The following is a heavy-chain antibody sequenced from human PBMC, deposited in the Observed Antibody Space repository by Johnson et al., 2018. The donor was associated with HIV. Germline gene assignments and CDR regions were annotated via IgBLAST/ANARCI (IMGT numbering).Heavy chain of an antibody. D-gene: IGHD6-13*01. CDR1: GFTFSDAS. CDR3: TTDKAAAAGNRAPLFDAFDV. J-gene: IGHJ3*01. CDR2: FKGKTDGGTT. V-gene: IGHV3-15*01. Sequence: VQLVESGGGLVKPGGSLRLSCAASGFTFSDASLTWVRQAPGTGLAWICRFKGKTDGGTTDYDAPVKGRFTISRADSKNTLYLQMNSMKTEDTAVYYCTTDKAAAAGNRAPLFDAFDVWGLGTLVTVSS.